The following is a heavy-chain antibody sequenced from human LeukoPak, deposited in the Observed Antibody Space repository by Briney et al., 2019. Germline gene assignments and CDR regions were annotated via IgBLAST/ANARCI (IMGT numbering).Heavy chain of an antibody. V-gene: IGHV4-59*12. D-gene: IGHD2-8*01. CDR2: IHYSGST. Sequence: SETLSLTCTVSGGSISSYYWSWIRQPPGKGLEWIGYIHYSGSTNYNPSLKSRVTISVDTSKNQFSLKLSSVTAADTAVYYCARGMLRSNFDYWGQGTLVTVSS. J-gene: IGHJ4*02. CDR1: GGSISSYY. CDR3: ARGMLRSNFDY.